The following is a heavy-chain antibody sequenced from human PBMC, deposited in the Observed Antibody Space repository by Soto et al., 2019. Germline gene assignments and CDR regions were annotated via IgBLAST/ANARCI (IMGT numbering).Heavy chain of an antibody. CDR2: MSHSGGT. D-gene: IGHD1-1*01. CDR3: ARVERGTATTVVDAFDI. J-gene: IGHJ3*02. Sequence: QVQLQQWGAGLLKPSDTLSLTCAVYGGFVSSGSYYCSWIRQPPGKGLEWIGEMSHSGGTHFNLSLKSGVTVSVDTYKNQFSLNMSSVTAEDTAMYYCARVERGTATTVVDAFDIWGPGKMVTVSS. CDR1: GGFVSSGSYY. V-gene: IGHV4-34*01.